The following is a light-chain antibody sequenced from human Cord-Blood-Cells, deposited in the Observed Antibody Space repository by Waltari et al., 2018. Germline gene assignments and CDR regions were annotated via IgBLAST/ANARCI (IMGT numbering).Light chain of an antibody. Sequence: IQLTQSPSSLSASVGDRVTITCRASQGISSYLAWYQQKPGKAPKLLIYAASTLQSGVPSRFSGSGSGTDFTLTISSLQPEDVATYYCQQLNSYPPSLTFGGGTKVEIK. CDR3: QQLNSYPPSLT. CDR1: QGISSY. CDR2: AAS. J-gene: IGKJ4*01. V-gene: IGKV1-9*01.